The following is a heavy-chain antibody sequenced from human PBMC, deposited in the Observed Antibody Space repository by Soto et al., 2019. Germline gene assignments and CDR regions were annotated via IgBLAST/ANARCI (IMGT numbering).Heavy chain of an antibody. CDR3: ASMGYYGSGSYRYYYYGMDV. Sequence: GGSLRLSCAASGFTFSSYSMNWVRQAPGKGLEWVSYISSSSSTIYYADSVKGRFTISRDNAKNSLYLQMNSLRDEDTAVYYCASMGYYGSGSYRYYYYGMDVWGQGTTVTVS. V-gene: IGHV3-48*02. D-gene: IGHD3-10*01. CDR1: GFTFSSYS. CDR2: ISSSSSTI. J-gene: IGHJ6*02.